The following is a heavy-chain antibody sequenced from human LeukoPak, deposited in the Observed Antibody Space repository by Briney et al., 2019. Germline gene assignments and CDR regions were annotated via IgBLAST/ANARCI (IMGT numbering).Heavy chain of an antibody. CDR2: IYSGGST. CDR1: GFTVSSNC. Sequence: GGSLRLSCAASGFTVSSNCMSWVRQAPGKGLEWVSVIYSGGSTYYADSVKGRFTISRDNSKNTLYLQMNSLRAEDTAVYYCAREKYSSSWYDYWGQGTLVTVSS. D-gene: IGHD6-13*01. CDR3: AREKYSSSWYDY. V-gene: IGHV3-66*01. J-gene: IGHJ4*02.